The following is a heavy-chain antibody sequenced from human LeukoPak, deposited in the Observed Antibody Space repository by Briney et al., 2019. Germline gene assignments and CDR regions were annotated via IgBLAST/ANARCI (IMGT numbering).Heavy chain of an antibody. V-gene: IGHV4-59*01. Sequence: SETLSLTCTVSGVSISSYYWNWIRQPPGKGLEWIGYIYYSGTTNYNPSLKSRVSMSVDTSKNQSSLKLTSVTAADTAVYYCARTTEGGYTYGYFYYYYMDVWGKGTTVTISS. J-gene: IGHJ6*03. CDR3: ARTTEGGYTYGYFYYYYMDV. CDR2: IYYSGTT. CDR1: GVSISSYY. D-gene: IGHD5-18*01.